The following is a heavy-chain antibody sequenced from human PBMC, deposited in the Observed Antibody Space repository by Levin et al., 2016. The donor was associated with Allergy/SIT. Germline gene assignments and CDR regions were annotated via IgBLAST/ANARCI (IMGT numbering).Heavy chain of an antibody. J-gene: IGHJ4*02. Sequence: ASVKVSCKASGYTFTSFQIHWVRQAPGQGLEWLGIVDPSDASTIYPQRFEGRVTMTRDTSTSTVYMELSSLESDDTAIYYCARRVNSGGVDSWGQGTLVTVSS. CDR2: VDPSDAST. V-gene: IGHV1-46*01. D-gene: IGHD6-25*01. CDR1: GYTFTSFQ. CDR3: ARRVNSGGVDS.